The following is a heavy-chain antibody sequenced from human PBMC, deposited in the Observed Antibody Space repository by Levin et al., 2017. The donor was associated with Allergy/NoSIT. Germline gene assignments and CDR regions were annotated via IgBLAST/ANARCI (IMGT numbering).Heavy chain of an antibody. CDR2: VNCNSGDT. D-gene: IGHD4-17*01. J-gene: IGHJ4*02. V-gene: IGHV1-2*02. CDR1: GYTFTDHY. Sequence: GESLKISCEAAGYTFTDHYMHWVRQAPGQGLEWMGWVNCNSGDTHYAQKFQDRVTMTRDTSITTDYIEVSSLRFDDTALYFGARNDYGDYVQNFDYWGQGTLVTVSS. CDR3: ARNDYGDYVQNFDY.